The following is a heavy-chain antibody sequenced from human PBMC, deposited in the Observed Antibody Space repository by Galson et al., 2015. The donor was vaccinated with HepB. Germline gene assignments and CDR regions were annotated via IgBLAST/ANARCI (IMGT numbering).Heavy chain of an antibody. Sequence: SLRLSCAGSGFYFSNYAMGWVRQAPGKGLEWVSTISGNGGRTYYVDSVKGRFTISRDNSRNTLFLQVDSLRDEDMAVYYCAKGPGLQWFSFDYWGQGALVTVSS. D-gene: IGHD3-22*01. CDR1: GFYFSNYA. CDR3: AKGPGLQWFSFDY. CDR2: ISGNGGRT. V-gene: IGHV3-23*01. J-gene: IGHJ4*02.